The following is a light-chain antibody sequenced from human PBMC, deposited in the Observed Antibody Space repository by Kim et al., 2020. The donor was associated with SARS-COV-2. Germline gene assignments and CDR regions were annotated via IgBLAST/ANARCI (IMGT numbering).Light chain of an antibody. CDR2: WAS. J-gene: IGKJ5*01. CDR3: QQYYRTPLT. Sequence: DIVMTQSPDSLAVSLGERATINCKSSQSILYSSNNKNCLAWYQQKPGHPPKLLIYWASTRESGVPDRFSGGGSWTDFTLTISSLQAEDVAVYYCQQYYRTPLTFGQGTRLEIK. V-gene: IGKV4-1*01. CDR1: QSILYSSNNKNC.